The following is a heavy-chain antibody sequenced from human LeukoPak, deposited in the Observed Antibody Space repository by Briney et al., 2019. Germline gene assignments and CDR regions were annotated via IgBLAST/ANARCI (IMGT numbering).Heavy chain of an antibody. V-gene: IGHV3-74*01. CDR3: TTIRPDY. J-gene: IGHJ4*02. D-gene: IGHD5-12*01. CDR1: GFTFSSYW. CDR2: IKADDYST. Sequence: PGGSLRLSCSASGFTFSSYWMHWVRQAPGKGLVWVSRIKADDYSTDYADSVKGRFTISRDNARNTLYLQMNSLTAEDTAVYYRTTIRPDYWGRGTLVTVSS.